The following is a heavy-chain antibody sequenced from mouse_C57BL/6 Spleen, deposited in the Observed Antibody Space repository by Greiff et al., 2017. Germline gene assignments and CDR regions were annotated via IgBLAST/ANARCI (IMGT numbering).Heavy chain of an antibody. D-gene: IGHD1-1*01. CDR2: IYPGSGST. Sequence: VQLQQPGAELVKPGASVKMSCKASGYTFTSYWITWVKQRPGQGLEWIGDIYPGSGSTNYNEKFKSKATLTVDTSASTAYMQLSSLTSENSAVYYCARDSYYGSSYDYFDYWGQGTTLTVSS. V-gene: IGHV1-55*01. CDR1: GYTFTSYW. CDR3: ARDSYYGSSYDYFDY. J-gene: IGHJ2*01.